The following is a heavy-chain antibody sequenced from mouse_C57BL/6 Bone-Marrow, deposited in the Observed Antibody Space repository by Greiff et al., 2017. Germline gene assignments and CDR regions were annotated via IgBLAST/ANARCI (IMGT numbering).Heavy chain of an antibody. Sequence: QVQLQQPGAELVMPGASVKLSCKASGYTFTSYWMHWVKQRPGQGLEWIGEIDPSDSYTNYNQKFKGKSTLTVDKSSSTAYMQISSLRSEDSAVYYCARERGYYGLFDYWGQGTTLTVSS. CDR1: GYTFTSYW. CDR3: ARERGYYGLFDY. CDR2: IDPSDSYT. J-gene: IGHJ2*01. D-gene: IGHD1-2*01. V-gene: IGHV1-69*01.